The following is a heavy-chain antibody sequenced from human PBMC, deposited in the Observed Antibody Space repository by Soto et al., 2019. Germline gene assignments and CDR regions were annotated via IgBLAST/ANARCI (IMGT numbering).Heavy chain of an antibody. CDR2: IIPISETT. CDR1: GGTFSSLD. D-gene: IGHD3-22*01. Sequence: SVKVSCKASGGTFSSLDINWVRQAPGQGLEWMGGIIPISETTNYAQIFQGRVSIVADKSTSTAYMELSRLRSEDTAVYYCARALLSXSYDSGGYDSYFHAMDVWGQGTPVTVSS. CDR3: ARALLSXSYDSGGYDSYFHAMDV. V-gene: IGHV1-69*06. J-gene: IGHJ6*02.